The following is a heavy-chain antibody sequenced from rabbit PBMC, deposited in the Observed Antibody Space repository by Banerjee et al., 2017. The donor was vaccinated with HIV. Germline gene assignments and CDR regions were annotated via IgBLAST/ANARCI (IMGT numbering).Heavy chain of an antibody. Sequence: QEQLVESGGGLVQPGGSLKLSCKASGFDFSRYYMSWVRQAPGMGLEWIACINTSSGNTVYASWAKGRFTISRTSSTTVTLQMTSLTAADTATYFCVRDIATMTMVRSYYFNLWGQGTLVTVS. D-gene: IGHD2-1*01. CDR1: GFDFSRYYM. V-gene: IGHV1S45*01. CDR2: INTSSGNT. J-gene: IGHJ4*01. CDR3: VRDIATMTMVRSYYFNL.